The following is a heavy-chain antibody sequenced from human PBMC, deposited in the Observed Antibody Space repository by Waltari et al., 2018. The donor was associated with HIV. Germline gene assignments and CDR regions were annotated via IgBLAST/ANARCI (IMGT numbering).Heavy chain of an antibody. V-gene: IGHV3-66*02. D-gene: IGHD2-15*01. CDR3: ARGASGRLQARGGYFGLDI. J-gene: IGHJ6*02. CDR2: IYSDGRT. CDR1: GFTVGNNY. Sequence: EVKVVESGGALAQPGGSLRLSCVGPGFTVGNNYTTWVGQRPGEGLEWVSIIYSDGRTDYREYAKGRFTISRDTSKNTVFLQMNSLRLEDTGIFYCARGASGRLQARGGYFGLDIWGRGTTVTVSS.